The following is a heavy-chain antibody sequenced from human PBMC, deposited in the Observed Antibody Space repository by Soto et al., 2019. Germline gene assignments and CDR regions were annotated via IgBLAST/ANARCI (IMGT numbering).Heavy chain of an antibody. D-gene: IGHD6-13*01. V-gene: IGHV4-31*03. CDR1: GGSISSGGYY. Sequence: SETLSLTCTVSGGSISSGGYYWSWIRQHPGKGLEWIGYIYYSGSTYYNPSLKSRVTISVDTSKNQFSLKLSSVTAADTAVYYCARAGSSWYGGIDYWGQGTLVTVSS. CDR3: ARAGSSWYGGIDY. CDR2: IYYSGST. J-gene: IGHJ4*02.